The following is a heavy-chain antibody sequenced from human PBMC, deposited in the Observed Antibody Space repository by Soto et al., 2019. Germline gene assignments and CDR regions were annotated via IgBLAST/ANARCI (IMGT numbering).Heavy chain of an antibody. J-gene: IGHJ4*02. V-gene: IGHV6-1*01. CDR2: TYYRSKWFN. CDR1: GDSVSSNSAG. D-gene: IGHD3-16*01. Sequence: PSQTLSLTCAVPGDSVSSNSAGWNWIRQSPSRGLEWLGRTYYRSKWFNDYAVSVKNRITINPDTSKNQISLQLKSVTPEDAAVYYCARGGGVLDYWGQGTLVTVSS. CDR3: ARGGGVLDY.